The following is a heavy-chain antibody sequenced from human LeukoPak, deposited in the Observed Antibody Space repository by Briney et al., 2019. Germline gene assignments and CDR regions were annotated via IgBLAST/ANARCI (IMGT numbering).Heavy chain of an antibody. J-gene: IGHJ2*01. D-gene: IGHD1-14*01. CDR2: IYYTGST. V-gene: IGHV4-59*01. Sequence: SETLSLTCTVFGGSISSYYWSWIRQPPGKGLEWIGYIYYTGSTNYNPSLKSRVTISVDASKSQFSLELSSVTAADTAVYYCARDPPEGSPTEPWYFDLWGRGTLVTVSS. CDR3: ARDPPEGSPTEPWYFDL. CDR1: GGSISSYY.